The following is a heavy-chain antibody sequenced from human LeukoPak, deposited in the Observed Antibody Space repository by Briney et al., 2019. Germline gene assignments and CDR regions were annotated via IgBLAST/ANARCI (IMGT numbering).Heavy chain of an antibody. V-gene: IGHV3-48*03. CDR1: GFTFSSYE. J-gene: IGHJ4*02. CDR3: ASLAYYDILPFDY. D-gene: IGHD3-9*01. Sequence: GGSLRLSCAASGFTFSSYEMNWVRQAPGKGLEWVSYISSSGSTIYYADSVKGRFTISRGNAKNSLYLQMNSLRAEDTAVYYCASLAYYDILPFDYWGQGTLVTVSS. CDR2: ISSSGSTI.